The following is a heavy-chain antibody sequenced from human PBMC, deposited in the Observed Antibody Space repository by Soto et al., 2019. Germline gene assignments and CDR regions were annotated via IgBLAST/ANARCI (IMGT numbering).Heavy chain of an antibody. CDR2: MYYSGST. CDR1: GGSISSSSHY. Sequence: SETLSLTCTVSGGSISSSSHYWGWIRQPPGKGLEWIGSMYYSGSTYYNPSLKSRVTISVDTSKNQFSLKLSSVTAADTAVYYCERLGKCYQSLDPWGTGTLVT. CDR3: ERLGKCYQSLDP. D-gene: IGHD2-2*01. V-gene: IGHV4-39*01. J-gene: IGHJ5*02.